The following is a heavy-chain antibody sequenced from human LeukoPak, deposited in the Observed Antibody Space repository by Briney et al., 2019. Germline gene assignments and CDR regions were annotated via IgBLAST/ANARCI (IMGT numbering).Heavy chain of an antibody. CDR1: GFTFSDYY. V-gene: IGHV3-11*01. Sequence: PGGSLRLSCAASGFTFSDYYMSWIRQAPGKGLEWVSYISSSGSTIYYADSVKGRFTISRDNAKNTLYLQMNSLRAEDTAVYYCAKDGGALGYCSGGSCPRDAFDIWGQGTMVTVSS. J-gene: IGHJ3*02. CDR2: ISSSGSTI. D-gene: IGHD2-15*01. CDR3: AKDGGALGYCSGGSCPRDAFDI.